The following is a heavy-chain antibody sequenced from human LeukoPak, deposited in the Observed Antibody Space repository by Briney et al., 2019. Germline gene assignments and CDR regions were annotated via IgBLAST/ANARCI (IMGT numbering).Heavy chain of an antibody. V-gene: IGHV3-74*01. CDR3: ARPVADTSAPLAY. CDR1: GFTFSSYW. J-gene: IGHJ4*02. Sequence: GRCLRLSWAASGFTFSSYWAHWASQTARGWLICLTRIKNDGSSANYADSVRGRFTISRDNAENTLYLQMNSLRAEDTAVYYCARPVADTSAPLAYWGKGTLVTAS. CDR2: IKNDGSSA. D-gene: IGHD6-19*01.